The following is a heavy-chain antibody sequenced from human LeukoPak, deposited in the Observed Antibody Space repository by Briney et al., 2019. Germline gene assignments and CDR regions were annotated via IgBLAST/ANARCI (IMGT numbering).Heavy chain of an antibody. CDR1: GYSFTSYW. CDR2: IYPGDSDT. CDR3: ARHEGDPGSVDTAMVSLDY. V-gene: IGHV5-51*01. D-gene: IGHD5-18*01. Sequence: GESLKISCKGSGYSFTSYWIGWVRQMPGKGLEWMGIIYPGDSDTRYSPSFQGQVTISADKSISTAHLQWSSLKASDTAMYYCARHEGDPGSVDTAMVSLDYWGQGTLVTVSS. J-gene: IGHJ4*02.